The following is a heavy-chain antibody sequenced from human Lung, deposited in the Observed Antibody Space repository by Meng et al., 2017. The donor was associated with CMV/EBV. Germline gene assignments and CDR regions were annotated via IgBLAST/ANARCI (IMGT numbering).Heavy chain of an antibody. Sequence: GGSLRLXXETSGFTFSIYGMHWVRQAPGKGLEWVAHIPFDGSNKYYADSVKGRFTIFRDNSKNTLFLQMDSLRAEDTALYYCANNPFPRSTWRYYFAFWGQGXLVTVSS. CDR3: ANNPFPRSTWRYYFAF. J-gene: IGHJ4*02. CDR2: IPFDGSNK. V-gene: IGHV3-30*02. D-gene: IGHD1-26*01. CDR1: GFTFSIYG.